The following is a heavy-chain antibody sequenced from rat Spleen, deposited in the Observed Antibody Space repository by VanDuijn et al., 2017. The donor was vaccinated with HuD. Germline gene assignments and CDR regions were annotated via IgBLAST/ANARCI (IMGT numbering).Heavy chain of an antibody. CDR1: GFTFSAYY. V-gene: IGHV5-25*01. CDR3: ARELDQFDF. CDR2: ISAGGGNT. Sequence: EVQLMESGGGLVRPGRPMKLSCAASGFTFSAYYMAWVRQAPTRGLEWVASISAGGGNTYYRDSVKGRFTISRDNAKSTLSLQMDSLRSEDTATYYCARELDQFDFWGQGVLVTVSS. J-gene: IGHJ2*01.